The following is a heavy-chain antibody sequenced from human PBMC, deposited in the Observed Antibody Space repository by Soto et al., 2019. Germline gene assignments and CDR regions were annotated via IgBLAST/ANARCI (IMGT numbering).Heavy chain of an antibody. CDR1: GGTFSSYT. V-gene: IGHV1-69*08. CDR2: IIPILGIA. J-gene: IGHJ4*02. D-gene: IGHD6-13*01. CDR3: ARDPQYSSSWYGSPYFDY. Sequence: QVQLVQSGAEVKKPGSSVKVSCKASGGTFSSYTISWVRQAPGQGLECMGRIIPILGIANYAQKFQGRVTITADKSTSTAYMELSSLRSEDTAVYYCARDPQYSSSWYGSPYFDYWGQGTLVTVSS.